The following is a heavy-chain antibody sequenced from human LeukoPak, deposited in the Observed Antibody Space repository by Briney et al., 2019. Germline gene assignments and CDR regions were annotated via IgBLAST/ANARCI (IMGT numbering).Heavy chain of an antibody. CDR1: GGSISSYY. CDR3: ATVYNETDAFDI. Sequence: SETLSLTCTVSGGSISSYYWSWIRQPPGKGLEWIGYNYYSGSTNYNPSLKSRVTISVDTSKNQFSLKLSSVTAADTAVYYCATVYNETDAFDIWGQGTMVTVSS. J-gene: IGHJ3*02. CDR2: NYYSGST. V-gene: IGHV4-59*01. D-gene: IGHD5-24*01.